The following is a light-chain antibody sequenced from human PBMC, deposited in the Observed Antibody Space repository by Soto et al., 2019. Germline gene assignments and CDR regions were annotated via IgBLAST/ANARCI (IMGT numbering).Light chain of an antibody. CDR2: AAS. J-gene: IGKJ1*01. CDR1: QNLGSGY. V-gene: IGKV3-20*01. Sequence: DIVLTQSPGTLSLSPGDRATLSCRASQNLGSGYLAWYQQKPGQAPRILIYAASSRATGIPDRFSGSGSGTDFSLTISRLEPEDFAVYYCQPYDTSPRTFGQGTKVDIK. CDR3: QPYDTSPRT.